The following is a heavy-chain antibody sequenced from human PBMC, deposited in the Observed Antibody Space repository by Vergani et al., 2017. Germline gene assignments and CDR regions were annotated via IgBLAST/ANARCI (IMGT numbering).Heavy chain of an antibody. CDR1: GFTFDTYT. CDR2: ISSGGGEI. V-gene: IGHV3-23*01. CDR3: TTAWGLYYLHGEYFQY. J-gene: IGHJ1*01. Sequence: EVQLLESGGGLVQPGGSGRLSCAGAGFTFDTYTMAYVRQAPGKGLEWVATISSGGGEIFYADSVKGRFTISRDNSKNTLFLQMNSLKDEDTAVYYCTTAWGLYYLHGEYFQYWGRGNLVSVSS. D-gene: IGHD3-10*01.